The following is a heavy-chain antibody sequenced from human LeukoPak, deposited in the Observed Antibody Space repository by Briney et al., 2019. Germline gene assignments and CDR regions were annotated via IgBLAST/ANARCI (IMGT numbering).Heavy chain of an antibody. J-gene: IGHJ5*02. CDR2: ISYGGNNT. CDR3: ARDPSTYGGDRNCFDP. CDR1: GFTFSSHS. Sequence: GRSLRLSCAASGFTFSSHSMHWVRQAPGKGLEWVAVISYGGNNTNYADSVKGRFTISRDNPKNTLYLQMNSLRGEDTAVYYCARDPSTYGGDRNCFDPWGQGTLVTVSS. V-gene: IGHV3-30*01. D-gene: IGHD4-23*01.